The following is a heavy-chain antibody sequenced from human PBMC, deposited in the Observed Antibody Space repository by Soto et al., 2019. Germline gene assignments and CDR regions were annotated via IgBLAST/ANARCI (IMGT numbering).Heavy chain of an antibody. Sequence: VQLLESGGGLVQPGGSLRLSCAASGFTLSNYAMSWVRQAPGKGLEWVSGMSNSGSRTYYADSVKGRFIISRDNSNNTLYLQMNSLRPEDTAVYYCAKAYFDILTGYFGDYWGQGTLVSVSS. J-gene: IGHJ4*02. D-gene: IGHD3-9*01. CDR2: MSNSGSRT. V-gene: IGHV3-23*01. CDR1: GFTLSNYA. CDR3: AKAYFDILTGYFGDY.